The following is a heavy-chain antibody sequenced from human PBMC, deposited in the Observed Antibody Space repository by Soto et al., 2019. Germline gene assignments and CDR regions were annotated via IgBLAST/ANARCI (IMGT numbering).Heavy chain of an antibody. Sequence: TLALTYTVSGGSISNDDYFWIWIRQPPGKGLEWIGYIYYTGSTYYKPSLRSRLTISVDTSKNQFSLKLSSVTAADTAVYHCARAPLSTYYYDSSGYSVPNNFDYWGLGTLVTVSS. V-gene: IGHV4-30-4*01. J-gene: IGHJ4*02. CDR3: ARAPLSTYYYDSSGYSVPNNFDY. D-gene: IGHD3-22*01. CDR2: IYYTGST. CDR1: GGSISNDDYF.